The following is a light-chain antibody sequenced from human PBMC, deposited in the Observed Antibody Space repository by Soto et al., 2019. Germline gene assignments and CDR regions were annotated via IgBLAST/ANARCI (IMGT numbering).Light chain of an antibody. Sequence: SYELTQPPSVSVSPGQTVTISCSGDNLGNKYVCWYQQKPGQSPVLLIYQDDKRPSGVPDRFSGSNSGDTALLTISGTQTVDEADYYCQAWDSTSHYVFGSGTKLTVL. CDR1: NLGNKY. CDR3: QAWDSTSHYV. CDR2: QDD. V-gene: IGLV3-1*01. J-gene: IGLJ1*01.